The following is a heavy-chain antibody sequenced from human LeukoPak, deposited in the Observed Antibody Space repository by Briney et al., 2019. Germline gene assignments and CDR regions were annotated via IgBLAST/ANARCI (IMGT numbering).Heavy chain of an antibody. CDR3: ARGSAAAGIYYYYYYYMDV. D-gene: IGHD6-13*01. Sequence: ASVKVSCKASGYTFTSYYMHWVRQAPGQGLEWMGWINPNSGGTNYAQKFQGRVTMTRDTSISTAYMELSRLRSDDTAVYYCARGSAAAGIYYYYYYYMDVWGKGTTVTISS. CDR2: INPNSGGT. CDR1: GYTFTSYY. J-gene: IGHJ6*03. V-gene: IGHV1-2*02.